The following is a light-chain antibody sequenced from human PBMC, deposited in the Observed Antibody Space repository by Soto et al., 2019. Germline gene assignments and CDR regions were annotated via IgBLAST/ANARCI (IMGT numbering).Light chain of an antibody. CDR2: AAS. Sequence: EIVLTQSPATLSLSPGERATLSCRTSQSVSSNFLAWYQQKPGQAPRLLIYAASSRATGIPDRFSGSGSGTDFPLTISRLEPEDFAVYYCQQYSTSPSWTFGQGTKVEIK. V-gene: IGKV3-20*01. J-gene: IGKJ1*01. CDR1: QSVSSNF. CDR3: QQYSTSPSWT.